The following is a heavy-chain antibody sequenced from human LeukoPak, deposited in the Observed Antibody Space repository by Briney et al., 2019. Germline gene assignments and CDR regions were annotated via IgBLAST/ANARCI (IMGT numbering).Heavy chain of an antibody. CDR3: AKHDYGVFKDFDY. V-gene: IGHV3-23*01. Sequence: GGSLRLSCAASGFTFSNYAMSWVRQAPGKGLEWVSAIDGSGDNTDHADSVKGRFSISRDNSRNTLYLQMNSLRAEDTAVYHCAKHDYGVFKDFDYWGQGTLVTASS. CDR2: IDGSGDNT. D-gene: IGHD4-17*01. CDR1: GFTFSNYA. J-gene: IGHJ4*02.